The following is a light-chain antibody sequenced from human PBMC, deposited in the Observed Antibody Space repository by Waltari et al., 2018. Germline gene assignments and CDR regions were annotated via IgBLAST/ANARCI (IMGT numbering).Light chain of an antibody. Sequence: QSVLTQPPSVSGAPGQRVTISCTGSSSNIGAGYDVHWYQQLPGTAPNLLIYGNNNRPSGVPDRFSGSKSGTSASLAIAGLQAEDEGDYYCQSYDSSLSGHWVFGGGTKVTAL. J-gene: IGLJ3*02. CDR1: SSNIGAGYD. V-gene: IGLV1-40*01. CDR2: GNN. CDR3: QSYDSSLSGHWV.